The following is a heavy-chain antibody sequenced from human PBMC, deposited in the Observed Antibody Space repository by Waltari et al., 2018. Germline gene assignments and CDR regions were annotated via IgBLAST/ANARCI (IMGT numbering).Heavy chain of an antibody. D-gene: IGHD1-26*01. V-gene: IGHV1-2*02. CDR1: GYTFTGYY. CDR3: ARGIGRWELAYGMDV. Sequence: QVQLVQSGAEVKKPGASVNVSCKASGYTFTGYYIYWVRQDPGQGLEWMGWLNPNSGSTNYAQKVQGRVAMTEDTSIRTAYMELSRLRSDDAAVYYCARGIGRWELAYGMDVWGQGTTVTVSS. J-gene: IGHJ6*02. CDR2: LNPNSGST.